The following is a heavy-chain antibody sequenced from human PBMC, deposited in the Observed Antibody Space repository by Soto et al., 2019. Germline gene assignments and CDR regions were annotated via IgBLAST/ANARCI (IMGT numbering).Heavy chain of an antibody. CDR1: GFTFSSYS. CDR3: AIDGDDYGDYEDRFRGPFGY. CDR2: ISSSSSSYI. J-gene: IGHJ4*02. V-gene: IGHV3-21*01. Sequence: PGGSLRLSCAASGFTFSSYSMNWVRQAPGKGLEWVSSISSSSSSYIYYADSVKGRFTISRDNAKNSLYLQMNSLRAEDTAVYYCAIDGDDYGDYEDRFRGPFGYWGQGTLVTVSS. D-gene: IGHD4-17*01.